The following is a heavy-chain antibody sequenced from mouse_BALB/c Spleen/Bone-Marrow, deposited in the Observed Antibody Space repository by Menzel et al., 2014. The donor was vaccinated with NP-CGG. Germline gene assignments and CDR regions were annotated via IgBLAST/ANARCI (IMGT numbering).Heavy chain of an antibody. Sequence: VQLQQSGPELVKPGASMKISCKASGCSFTGYTMNWVKQSHGKNLEWIGLINPYNGGTSYNQKFKGKATLTVDKSSRTAYMEFLSLTSEDSAVYYCASYYGSSWYFDVWGAGTTVTVSS. D-gene: IGHD1-1*01. V-gene: IGHV1S135*01. CDR3: ASYYGSSWYFDV. CDR1: GCSFTGYT. J-gene: IGHJ1*01. CDR2: INPYNGGT.